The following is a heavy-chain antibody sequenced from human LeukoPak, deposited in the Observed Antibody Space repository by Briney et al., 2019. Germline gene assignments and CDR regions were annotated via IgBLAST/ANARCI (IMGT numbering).Heavy chain of an antibody. D-gene: IGHD6-19*01. Sequence: SETLSLTCTVYGGFISSYYWSWIRQPPGKGLEWIGYIYYSGSTTYTPPLKSRVTISVGTSKSQFSLKLSSVTPADTAVYYCARVQAGPRTFDYWGQGTPVTASS. CDR2: IYYSGST. CDR1: GGFISSYY. V-gene: IGHV4-59*01. CDR3: ARVQAGPRTFDY. J-gene: IGHJ4*02.